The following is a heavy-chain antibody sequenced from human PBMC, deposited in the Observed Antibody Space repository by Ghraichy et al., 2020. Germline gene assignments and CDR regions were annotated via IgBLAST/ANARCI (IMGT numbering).Heavy chain of an antibody. CDR2: INHSGST. J-gene: IGHJ6*02. Sequence: SETLSLTCAVYGGSFSGYYWSWIRQPPGKGLEWIGEINHSGSTNYNPSLKSRVTISVDTSKNQFSLKLSSVTAADTAVYYCARGVRTIFGVVIDYYYYYGMDVWGQGTTVTVSS. CDR1: GGSFSGYY. CDR3: ARGVRTIFGVVIDYYYYYGMDV. V-gene: IGHV4-34*01. D-gene: IGHD3-3*01.